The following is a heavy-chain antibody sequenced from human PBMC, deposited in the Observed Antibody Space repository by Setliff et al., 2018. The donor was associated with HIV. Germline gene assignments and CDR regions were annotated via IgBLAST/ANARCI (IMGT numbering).Heavy chain of an antibody. CDR3: ARLDTIMLYSDC. V-gene: IGHV4-39*07. CDR1: GDSFSSNTNH. D-gene: IGHD3-16*01. Sequence: SETLSLTCTVSGDSFSSNTNHWGWIRQPPGKGLEWIGNIFHSGTTYYNPSLKSRVTIAIDTSKNQFSLKLSSVTAADTAVYYCARLDTIMLYSDCWGQGTLVTVSS. J-gene: IGHJ4*02. CDR2: IFHSGTT.